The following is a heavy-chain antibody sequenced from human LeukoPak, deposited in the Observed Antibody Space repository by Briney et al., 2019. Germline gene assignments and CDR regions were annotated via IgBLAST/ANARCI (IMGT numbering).Heavy chain of an antibody. CDR2: IYYDDRT. CDR1: GFTVSDNS. V-gene: IGHV3-53*01. CDR3: ARDRTQEAFDI. D-gene: IGHD1-14*01. Sequence: GGSLRLSCTVSGFTVSDNSMSWVRQAPGKGLEWVSFIYYDDRTHYSDSVKGRFTISRDNAKNSLYLQMNSLRAEDTAIYYCARDRTQEAFDIWGQGTMVTVSS. J-gene: IGHJ3*02.